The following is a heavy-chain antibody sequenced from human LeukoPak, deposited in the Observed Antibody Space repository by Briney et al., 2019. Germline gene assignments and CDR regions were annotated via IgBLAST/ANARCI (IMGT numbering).Heavy chain of an antibody. V-gene: IGHV4-4*07. J-gene: IGHJ4*02. CDR1: SGSISTYS. CDR3: ARGTGYYVFDY. D-gene: IGHD3-9*01. CDR2: IHTSGST. Sequence: PSETLSLTCTVSSGSISTYSWSWIRQPAGKGLEWIGRIHTSGSTNYNPSLKSRVTMSVDTSKNQFSLKLSSVTAADTAVYYCARGTGYYVFDYWGQGILVTVSS.